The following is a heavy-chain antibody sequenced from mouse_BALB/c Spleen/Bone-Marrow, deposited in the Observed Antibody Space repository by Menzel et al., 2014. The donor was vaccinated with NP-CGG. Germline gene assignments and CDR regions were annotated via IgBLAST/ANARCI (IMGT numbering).Heavy chain of an antibody. CDR1: GFSLTSYG. CDR2: IWAGGST. Sequence: QVQLQQSGPGLVAPSQSLSIPCTVSGFSLTSYGVHWVRQPPGKGLEWLGVIWAGGSTNYNSALMSRLSISKDNSKSQVFLKMNSLQTDDTAVYYCARVIRYESYFDYWGQGTTLTVSS. J-gene: IGHJ2*01. D-gene: IGHD2-14*01. CDR3: ARVIRYESYFDY. V-gene: IGHV2-9*02.